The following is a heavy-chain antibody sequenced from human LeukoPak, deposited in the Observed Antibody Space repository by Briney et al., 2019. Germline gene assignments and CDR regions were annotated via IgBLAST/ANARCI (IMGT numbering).Heavy chain of an antibody. Sequence: ASVKVSCKASGYTFTGYYMHWVRQAPGQGLEWMGWINPNSGGTNYAQKFQGRVTMTRDTSISTAYMELSRLRSDDTAVYYCARGRDSVPITIFGVGIISSEGWFDPWGQGTLVTVSS. CDR2: INPNSGGT. J-gene: IGHJ5*02. D-gene: IGHD3-3*01. CDR1: GYTFTGYY. CDR3: ARGRDSVPITIFGVGIISSEGWFDP. V-gene: IGHV1-2*02.